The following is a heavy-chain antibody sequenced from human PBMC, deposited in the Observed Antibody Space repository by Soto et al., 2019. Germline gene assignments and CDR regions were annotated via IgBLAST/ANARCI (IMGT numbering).Heavy chain of an antibody. CDR2: IYYSGST. CDR1: GGSISSGGYY. CDR3: ARGKVGYSSLSEAEGGMDV. Sequence: QVQLQESGPGLVKPSQTLSLTCTVSGGSISSGGYYWSWIRQHPGKGLEWIGYIYYSGSTYYNPSLKSRVTISVDTSKNLFSLKLSSVTAADTAVYSCARGKVGYSSLSEAEGGMDVWGKGTTVTVSS. D-gene: IGHD6-6*01. V-gene: IGHV4-31*03. J-gene: IGHJ6*04.